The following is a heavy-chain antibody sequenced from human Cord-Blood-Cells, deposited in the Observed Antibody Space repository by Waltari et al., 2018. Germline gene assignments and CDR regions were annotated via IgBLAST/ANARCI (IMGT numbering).Heavy chain of an antibody. CDR2: IYYSGST. V-gene: IGHV4-59*01. J-gene: IGHJ5*02. CDR3: ARGELDWNPDRWFDP. D-gene: IGHD1-1*01. Sequence: QVQLQESGPGLVKPSETQSLTCTVSGGSISSYYWSWIRQPPGKGLEWIGYIYYSGSTNYNPSLKSRVTISVDTSKNQFSLKLSSVTAADTAVYYCARGELDWNPDRWFDPWGQGTLVTVSS. CDR1: GGSISSYY.